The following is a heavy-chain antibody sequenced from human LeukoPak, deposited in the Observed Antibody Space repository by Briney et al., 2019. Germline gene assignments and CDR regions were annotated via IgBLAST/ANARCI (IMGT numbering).Heavy chain of an antibody. J-gene: IGHJ4*02. V-gene: IGHV3-33*01. CDR3: TRGGSSSGPGDN. Sequence: PGGSLRLSCVASGFTFSTYGMHWVRQAPGKGLEWVAVIWYDGSDKYYADSVKGRFTISRDNSKNTLYLQMNSLRAEDTAVYYCTRGGSSSGPGDNWGQGTLVTVSS. CDR1: GFTFSTYG. D-gene: IGHD6-6*01. CDR2: IWYDGSDK.